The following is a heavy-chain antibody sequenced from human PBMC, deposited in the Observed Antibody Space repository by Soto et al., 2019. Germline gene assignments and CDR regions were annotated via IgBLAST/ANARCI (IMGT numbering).Heavy chain of an antibody. D-gene: IGHD2-15*01. CDR3: ARGGAVVAAPCPRDYYYRYD. J-gene: IGHJ6*03. V-gene: IGHV1-2*04. CDR1: GYTFTGYY. CDR2: ITPNCGGT. Sequence: QVPLVPSGAAVKKPGVSVKVSCKASGYTFTGYYMHWVRQAPGQGLEWMGWITPNCGGTDYAQKYQGWVTMTRDTSISTAYTELCRLLSDDTAVYYCARGGAVVAAPCPRDYYYRYDRGKGTTVTVS.